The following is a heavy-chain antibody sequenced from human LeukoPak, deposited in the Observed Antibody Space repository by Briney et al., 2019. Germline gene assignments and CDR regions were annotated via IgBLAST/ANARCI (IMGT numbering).Heavy chain of an antibody. D-gene: IGHD3-22*01. Sequence: SETLSLTCSVSGDSVSRSDSYWDWIRQPPGKGLEWIGTIYYSGRTYYSPSLKSRVTMSVDPSNHQFSLNLTAVTAADKAVYYCARRRYYDGSGYLEWGQGTLLSVSS. CDR1: GDSVSRSDSY. CDR3: ARRRYYDGSGYLE. V-gene: IGHV4-39*01. J-gene: IGHJ1*01. CDR2: IYYSGRT.